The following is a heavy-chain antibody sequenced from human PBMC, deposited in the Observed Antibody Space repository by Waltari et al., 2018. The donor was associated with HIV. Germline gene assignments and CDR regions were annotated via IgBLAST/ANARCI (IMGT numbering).Heavy chain of an antibody. CDR1: GGSFSGYY. V-gene: IGHV4-34*01. CDR3: ARGQTYYGSGSYLEY. CDR2: INHSGST. Sequence: QAQLQQWGAGLLKPSETLSLTCAVYGGSFSGYYSSWIRQPPGKGPEWIGEINHSGSTNYNPSLKSRVTISVDTSKNQFSLKLNSVTAADTAVYYCARGQTYYGSGSYLEYWGQGTLVTVSS. J-gene: IGHJ4*02. D-gene: IGHD3-10*01.